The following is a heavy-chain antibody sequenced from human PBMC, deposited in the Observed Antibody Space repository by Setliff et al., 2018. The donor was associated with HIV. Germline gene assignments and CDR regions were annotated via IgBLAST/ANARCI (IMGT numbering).Heavy chain of an antibody. J-gene: IGHJ6*02. Sequence: ASVKVSCKASGGSFTTYALNWVRQAFGQGLEWMGGIIPVVGTPHYAQKFQGRVTMTTDESSTIAYMELSSLTSEDTAVYYCVIDEGITLRILDQNGIDVWGQGTTVTSP. CDR2: IIPVVGTP. V-gene: IGHV1-69*05. CDR3: VIDEGITLRILDQNGIDV. D-gene: IGHD3-3*01. CDR1: GGSFTTYA.